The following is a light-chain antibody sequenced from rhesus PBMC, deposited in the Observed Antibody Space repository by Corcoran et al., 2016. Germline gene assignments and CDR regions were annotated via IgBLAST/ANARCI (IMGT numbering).Light chain of an antibody. CDR3: QQYSSRPPT. CDR1: QSINNW. CDR2: KAS. V-gene: IGKV1-22*01. J-gene: IGKJ1*01. Sequence: DIQMTQSPSSLSASVGDTVTITCRASQSINNWLAWYQQKPGKAPKLLIYKASSLQSGVPSRFSGSGSRTDFTLTMSSLQSEGFATYYCQQYSSRPPTFGQGTKVEIK.